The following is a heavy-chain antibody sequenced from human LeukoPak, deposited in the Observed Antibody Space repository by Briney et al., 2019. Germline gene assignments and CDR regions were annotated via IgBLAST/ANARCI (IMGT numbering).Heavy chain of an antibody. CDR3: ARGYGSGSYYGY. CDR2: INRGGST. J-gene: IGHJ4*02. D-gene: IGHD3-10*01. Sequence: SETLSLTCAVYGGSFSGYYWSWIRQPPGKGLEWIGEINRGGSTNYNPSLKSRVTISVDTSKNQFSLKLSSVTAADTAVYYCARGYGSGSYYGYWGQGTLVTVSS. CDR1: GGSFSGYY. V-gene: IGHV4-34*01.